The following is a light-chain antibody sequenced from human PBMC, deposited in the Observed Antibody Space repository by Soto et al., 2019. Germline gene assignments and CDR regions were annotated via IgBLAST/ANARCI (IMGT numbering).Light chain of an antibody. V-gene: IGKV1-27*01. J-gene: IGKJ3*01. Sequence: DIQMTQSPSSLSASAGARVTITCLASQGIRNNLAWYQQKPGEVPKLLIYAASTLQSGVPSRFSGSGSGTDFTFNISRLQPEDVATYYCHTYFIVPFTFGPGSKVVLK. CDR2: AAS. CDR1: QGIRNN. CDR3: HTYFIVPFT.